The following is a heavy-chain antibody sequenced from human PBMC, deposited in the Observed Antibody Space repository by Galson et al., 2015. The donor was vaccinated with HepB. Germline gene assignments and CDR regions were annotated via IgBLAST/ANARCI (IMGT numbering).Heavy chain of an antibody. J-gene: IGHJ2*01. CDR1: GFTLSSYA. V-gene: IGHV3-23*01. CDR2: ISGSGGST. Sequence: SLRLSCAASGFTLSSYAMSWVRQAPGKGLEWVSAISGSGGSTYYADSVKGRFTISRDNSKNTLYLQMNSLRAEDTAVYYCAKDGAVTAIGGWYFDLWGRGTLVTVSS. D-gene: IGHD2-21*02. CDR3: AKDGAVTAIGGWYFDL.